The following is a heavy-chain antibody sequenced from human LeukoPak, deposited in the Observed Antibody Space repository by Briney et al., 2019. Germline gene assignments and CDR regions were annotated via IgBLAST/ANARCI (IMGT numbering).Heavy chain of an antibody. D-gene: IGHD2-2*01. CDR3: TRCPSSTSCYGILLDQ. CDR2: VNEDGSAK. V-gene: IGHV3-7*03. Sequence: QAGGSLRLSCVVSGLTFSNYWMIWVRQAPGKGLESVAIVNEDGSAKYYLDSVKGRFTISRDNSKNTLSLQMNSLTAQDTAVYYCTRCPSSTSCYGILLDQWGQGTLVTVSS. CDR1: GLTFSNYW. J-gene: IGHJ4*02.